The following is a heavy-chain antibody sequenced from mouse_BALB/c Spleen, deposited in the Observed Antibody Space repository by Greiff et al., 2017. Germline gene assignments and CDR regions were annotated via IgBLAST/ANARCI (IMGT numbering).Heavy chain of an antibody. V-gene: IGHV14-4*02. CDR1: GFNINDYY. J-gene: IGHJ4*01. CDR2: IDPENGDT. Sequence: VQLQQSGAELVRSGASVKLSCTASGFNINDYYMHWVKQRPEQGLEWIGWIDPENGDTEYAPKFQGKATMTADTSSNTDYLQLSSMTSEDAAVYYCNAPKDTFYYAMDYWGQGTSVTVSS. CDR3: NAPKDTFYYAMDY.